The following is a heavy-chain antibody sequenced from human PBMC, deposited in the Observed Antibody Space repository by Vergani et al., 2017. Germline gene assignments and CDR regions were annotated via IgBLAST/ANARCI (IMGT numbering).Heavy chain of an antibody. J-gene: IGHJ4*02. Sequence: QVQLVESGGGVVQPGRSLRLSCAASGFTFSSYSMNWVRQAPGKGLEWVAFIGYDGRIKYNVDSVKGRFTISRDTSKKTLSLQMRSLRADDTAVYYCAKDGRENSDYGYFDYWGQGTLVTVSS. D-gene: IGHD4-17*01. CDR1: GFTFSSYS. CDR2: IGYDGRIK. V-gene: IGHV3-30*02. CDR3: AKDGRENSDYGYFDY.